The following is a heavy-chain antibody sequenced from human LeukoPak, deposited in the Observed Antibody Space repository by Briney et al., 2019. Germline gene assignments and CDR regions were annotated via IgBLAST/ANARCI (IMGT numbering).Heavy chain of an antibody. V-gene: IGHV1-46*01. Sequence: ASVKVSCKASGYTFTSYYMHWVRQAPGQGLEWMGIINPSGGSTSYTQKFQGRVTMTRDVSTSTVYMELSSLRSEDTAVYYCASSPSGYYTWFDPWGQGTLVTVSS. D-gene: IGHD3-3*01. J-gene: IGHJ5*02. CDR2: INPSGGST. CDR3: ASSPSGYYTWFDP. CDR1: GYTFTSYY.